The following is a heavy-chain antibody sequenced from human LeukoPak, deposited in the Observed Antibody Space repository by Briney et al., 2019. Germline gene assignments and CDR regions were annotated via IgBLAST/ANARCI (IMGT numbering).Heavy chain of an antibody. CDR1: GGSFSGYY. D-gene: IGHD1-26*01. J-gene: IGHJ4*02. Sequence: PSETLSLTCAVYGGSFSGYYWSWIRQPPGKGLEWIGEINHSGSTNYNRSLKSRVTISVDTSKNQFSLKLSSVTAADTAVYYCARGRRWELRIDYWGQGTLVTVSS. V-gene: IGHV4-34*01. CDR3: ARGRRWELRIDY. CDR2: INHSGST.